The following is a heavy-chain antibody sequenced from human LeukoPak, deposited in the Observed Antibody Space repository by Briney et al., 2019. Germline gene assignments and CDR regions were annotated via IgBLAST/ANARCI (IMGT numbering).Heavy chain of an antibody. D-gene: IGHD2-15*01. CDR2: INHSGST. V-gene: IGHV4-34*01. Sequence: SETLSLTCAVYGGSFSGYYWSWIRQPPGKGLKWIGEINHSGSTNYNPSLKSRVTISVDTSKNQFSLKLSSVTAADTAVYYCARVRGVVVVAATDRSFDYWGQGTLVTVSS. CDR3: ARVRGVVVVAATDRSFDY. CDR1: GGSFSGYY. J-gene: IGHJ4*02.